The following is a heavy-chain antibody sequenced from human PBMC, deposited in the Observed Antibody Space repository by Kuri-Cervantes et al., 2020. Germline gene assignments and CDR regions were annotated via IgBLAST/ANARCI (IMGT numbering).Heavy chain of an antibody. J-gene: IGHJ4*02. V-gene: IGHV4-34*01. CDR2: INHSGST. CDR3: ARVLDYYDSSGYYPEY. Sequence: GSLRLSCAVYGGSFSGYYWSWIRQPPGKGLEWIGEINHSGSTNYNPSLKSRVTISVDTSKNQFSLKLSSVTAADTAVYYCARVLDYYDSSGYYPEYWGQGTLVTVSS. CDR1: GGSFSGYY. D-gene: IGHD3-22*01.